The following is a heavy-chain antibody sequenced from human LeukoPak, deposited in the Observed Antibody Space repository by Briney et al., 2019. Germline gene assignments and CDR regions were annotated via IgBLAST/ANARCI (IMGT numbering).Heavy chain of an antibody. CDR2: IYTSGIT. CDR3: ARGFDY. J-gene: IGHJ4*02. Sequence: PSETLSLTCTVSGGSISSGSYYWSWIRQPAGKGLEWIGRIYTSGITNYNPSLKSRVTISVDTFKNQCSLKLSSVTAADTAVYYCARGFDYCGQGTLVTVSS. CDR1: GGSISSGSYY. V-gene: IGHV4-61*02.